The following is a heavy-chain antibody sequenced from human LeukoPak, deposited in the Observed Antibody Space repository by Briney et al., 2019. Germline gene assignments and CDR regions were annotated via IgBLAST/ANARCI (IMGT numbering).Heavy chain of an antibody. CDR2: INTDGTVT. V-gene: IGHV3-74*01. Sequence: GGSLRLSCAATGFTFSKYWMHWVRQAPGKGLESVSRINTDGTVTTYADSVKGRFTVSRDNADNTMFLQMNSVRDEDTAVYYCATKQWLAPPPDSWGQGTPVTVPS. CDR1: GFTFSKYW. CDR3: ATKQWLAPPPDS. J-gene: IGHJ4*02. D-gene: IGHD6-19*01.